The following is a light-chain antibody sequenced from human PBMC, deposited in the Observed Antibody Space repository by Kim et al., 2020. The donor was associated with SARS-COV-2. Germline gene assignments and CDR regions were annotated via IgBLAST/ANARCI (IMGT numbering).Light chain of an antibody. CDR1: QSMSIS. CDR2: AAS. V-gene: IGKV1-39*01. CDR3: KQSYSTPIT. Sequence: DIQMTQTPSSLSASVGDRVTITCRASQSMSISLNWYQQKPGKAPKLLIYAASSLQSGVPSRFSCSGSGTDFTLTISSLQPEDFATYYCKQSYSTPITFGQGTKLDIK. J-gene: IGKJ2*01.